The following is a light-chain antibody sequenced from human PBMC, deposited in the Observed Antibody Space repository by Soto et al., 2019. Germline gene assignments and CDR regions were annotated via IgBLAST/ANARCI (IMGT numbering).Light chain of an antibody. CDR1: HRVSSY. CDR3: HQYNSWPRGT. V-gene: IGKV3-15*01. CDR2: ATS. Sequence: EIVMTQSPATLSVSPGERATLSCRASHRVSSYLAWYQQKPGQAPRLLIYATSTRATGIPARFSGSGSGTEFTLTISSLQSEDSAVYYCHQYNSWPRGTFGPGTKVEIK. J-gene: IGKJ3*01.